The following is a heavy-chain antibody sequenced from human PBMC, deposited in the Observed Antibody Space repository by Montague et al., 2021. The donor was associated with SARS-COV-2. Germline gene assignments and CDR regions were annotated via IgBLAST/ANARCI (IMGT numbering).Heavy chain of an antibody. J-gene: IGHJ5*02. CDR2: IDWDDDK. CDR1: GFSLTTDGMG. V-gene: IGHV2-70*11. CDR3: ARNGVEPRGSGRYYSGNWLDP. Sequence: PALVKPTQTLTLTCTFSGFSLTTDGMGVSWVRQPPGKALEWLARIDWDDDKYYSTSLKTRLTISKDTSKNQVVLRMTNMDPADTATYYCARNGVEPRGSGRYYSGNWLDPWGQGTLVTVSS. D-gene: IGHD3-10*01.